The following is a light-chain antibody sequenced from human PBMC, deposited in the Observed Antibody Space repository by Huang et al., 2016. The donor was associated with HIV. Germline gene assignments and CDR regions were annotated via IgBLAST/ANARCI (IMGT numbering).Light chain of an antibody. CDR1: HNINNY. CDR3: QQDT. CDR2: DAS. V-gene: IGKV3-11*01. Sequence: EIVLTQSPATLSLSPGERATLSCRARHNINNYLAWYQQKPGQAPRLLIYDASNRATGIPARFSGSGSGTDFTLTISSLEPEDFAAYYCQQDTFGQGTRLEIK. J-gene: IGKJ2*01.